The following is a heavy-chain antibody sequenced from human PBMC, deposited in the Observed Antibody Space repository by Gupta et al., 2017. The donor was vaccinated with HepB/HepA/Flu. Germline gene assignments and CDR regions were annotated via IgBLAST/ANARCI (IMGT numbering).Heavy chain of an antibody. CDR3: ASRPDIAVGPFDF. CDR2: IDTGNGDT. Sequence: QVHLVQSGTEVKKPGASVKVSCKVSGYTFRNYPIHWVRQAPGQRPEWMGWIDTGNGDTAYSQKFEDRFTITRDTSASTASMELSSLRSEDTAVYYCASRPDIAVGPFDFWGQGTVVTVSS. V-gene: IGHV1-3*04. CDR1: GYTFRNYP. D-gene: IGHD6-19*01. J-gene: IGHJ4*02.